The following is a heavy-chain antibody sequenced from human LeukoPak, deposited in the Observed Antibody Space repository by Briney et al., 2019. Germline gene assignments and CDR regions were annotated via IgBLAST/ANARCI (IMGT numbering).Heavy chain of an antibody. J-gene: IGHJ4*02. D-gene: IGHD4-17*01. CDR3: ARTSRVYGDYVYYFDY. CDR1: GFTFSRHG. V-gene: IGHV3-20*04. Sequence: PGGSLRLSCVASGFTFSRHGMDWVRQAPGKGLEWVSGINWNGGSTGYADSVKGRFTISRDNAKNSLYLQMNSLRAEDTALYYCARTSRVYGDYVYYFDYWGQGTLVTVSS. CDR2: INWNGGST.